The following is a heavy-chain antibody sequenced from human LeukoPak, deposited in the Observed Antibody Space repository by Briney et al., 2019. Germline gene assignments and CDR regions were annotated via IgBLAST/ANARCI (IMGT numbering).Heavy chain of an antibody. Sequence: SETLSLTCAVYGGSFSGYYWSWIRQPPGKGLEWIGEINHSGTTNYNPSLKSRVTISVDTSKNQFSLKLSSVTAADTAVYYCARDDYGGHQNFDYWGQGTLVTVSS. CDR1: GGSFSGYY. CDR3: ARDDYGGHQNFDY. D-gene: IGHD4-23*01. CDR2: INHSGTT. J-gene: IGHJ4*02. V-gene: IGHV4-34*01.